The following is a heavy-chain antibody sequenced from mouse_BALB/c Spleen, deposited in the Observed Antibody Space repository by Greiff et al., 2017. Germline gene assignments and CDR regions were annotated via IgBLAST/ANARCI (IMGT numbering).Heavy chain of an antibody. CDR1: GYTFTSYW. Sequence: QVQLQQSGAELAKPGASVKMSCKASGYTFTSYWMHWVKQRPGQGLEWIGYINPSTGYTEYNQKFKDKATLTADKSSSTAYMQLSSLTSEDSAVYISAKDYASSGYIEVWGAGTTVTASA. CDR3: AKDYASSGYIEV. V-gene: IGHV1-7*01. CDR2: INPSTGYT. D-gene: IGHD1-1*01. J-gene: IGHJ1*01.